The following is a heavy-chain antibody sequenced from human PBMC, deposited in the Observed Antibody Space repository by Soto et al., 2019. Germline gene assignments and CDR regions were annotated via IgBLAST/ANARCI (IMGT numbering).Heavy chain of an antibody. J-gene: IGHJ3*02. D-gene: IGHD2-8*01. CDR3: AWGYCTNGVCYAFDI. CDR1: GFTFSSYS. Sequence: GGSLRLSCAASGFTFSSYSMNWVRQAPGKGLEWVSSISSSSSYIYYADSVKGRFTISRDNAKNSLYLQMNSLRAEDPAVYYCAWGYCTNGVCYAFDIWGQGTMVTVSS. V-gene: IGHV3-21*01. CDR2: ISSSSSYI.